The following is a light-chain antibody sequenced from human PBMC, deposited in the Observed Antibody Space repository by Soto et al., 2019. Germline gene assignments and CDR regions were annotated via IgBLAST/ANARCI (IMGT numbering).Light chain of an antibody. Sequence: QSALTQPASVSGSPGQSITISCTGTSSDVGGYNYVSWYQQHPGKAPKLMIYEVSSRPSGVPDRLSGSKSGNTASLTISGLQAEDEADYYCSSYAGTSTFVVFGGGTKLTVL. V-gene: IGLV2-11*01. J-gene: IGLJ2*01. CDR1: SSDVGGYNY. CDR2: EVS. CDR3: SSYAGTSTFVV.